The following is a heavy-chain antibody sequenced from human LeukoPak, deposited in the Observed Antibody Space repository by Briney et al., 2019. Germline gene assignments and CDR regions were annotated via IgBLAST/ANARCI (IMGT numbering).Heavy chain of an antibody. CDR1: GYSFTNYG. Sequence: ASVKVSCKASGYSFTNYGIIWVRQPPGQGLQWMGWISAHNGNTNYAQKLQGRATLTTDTSTSTVYMELRSLTSDDTAVYYCARAETTLLLNYWGQGTLVTVSS. J-gene: IGHJ4*02. CDR2: ISAHNGNT. D-gene: IGHD4-11*01. V-gene: IGHV1-18*01. CDR3: ARAETTLLLNY.